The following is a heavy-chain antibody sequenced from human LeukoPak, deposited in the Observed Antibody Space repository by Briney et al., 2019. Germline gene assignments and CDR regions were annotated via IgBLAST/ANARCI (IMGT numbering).Heavy chain of an antibody. CDR1: GFTFSSYA. V-gene: IGHV3-30-3*01. CDR3: ARDLGYGGNAPSYYYGMDV. J-gene: IGHJ6*02. D-gene: IGHD4-23*01. CDR2: ISYDGSNK. Sequence: GGSLRLSCAASGFTFSSYAMHWVRQAPGKGLEWVAVISYDGSNKYYADYVKGRFTISRDNFKNTLYLQMNSLRAEDTAVYYCARDLGYGGNAPSYYYGMDVWGQGTTVTVSS.